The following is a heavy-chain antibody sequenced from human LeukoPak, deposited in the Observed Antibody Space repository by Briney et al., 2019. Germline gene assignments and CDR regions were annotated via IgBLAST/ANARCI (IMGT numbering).Heavy chain of an antibody. V-gene: IGHV1-18*01. CDR3: ARSLGYYYDSSRFDFDY. CDR2: ISAYNGNT. CDR1: GYTFTSYG. D-gene: IGHD3-22*01. J-gene: IGHJ4*02. Sequence: ASVEVSCKASGYTFTSYGISWVRQAPGQGLEWMGWISAYNGNTNYAQKLQGRVTMTTDTSTSTAYMELRSLRSDDTAVYYCARSLGYYYDSSRFDFDYWGQGTLVTVSS.